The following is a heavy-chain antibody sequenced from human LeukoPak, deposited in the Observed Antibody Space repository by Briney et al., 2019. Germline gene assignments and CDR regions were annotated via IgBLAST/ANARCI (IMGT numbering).Heavy chain of an antibody. V-gene: IGHV3-23*01. CDR1: GFTFSSYA. CDR3: AKSGPVHRYYYYGMDV. Sequence: GGSLRLSCAASGFTFSSYAMSWVRQAQGKGLEWVSAIRGSGGSTYYADSVKGRFTISRDNSKNTLYLQMNSLRAEDTAVYYCAKSGPVHRYYYYGMDVWGQGTTVTVSS. D-gene: IGHD2-21*01. CDR2: IRGSGGST. J-gene: IGHJ6*02.